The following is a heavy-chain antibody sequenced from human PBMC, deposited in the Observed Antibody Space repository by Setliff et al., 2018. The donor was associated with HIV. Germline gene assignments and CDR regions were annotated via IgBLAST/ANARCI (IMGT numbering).Heavy chain of an antibody. CDR1: GDSFTTTSHS. D-gene: IGHD2-21*01. V-gene: IGHV4-61*09. CDR2: VYSRGNT. CDR3: ARGRLMGSSVLFFDF. Sequence: SETLSLTCDVSGDSFTTTSHSWAWLRQPAGRGLEWIGHVYSRGNTDYNPSLASRVSILMSTSEIQFSLTLNSVTAADTAKYYCARGRLMGSSVLFFDFWGQGRLVTVSS. J-gene: IGHJ4*02.